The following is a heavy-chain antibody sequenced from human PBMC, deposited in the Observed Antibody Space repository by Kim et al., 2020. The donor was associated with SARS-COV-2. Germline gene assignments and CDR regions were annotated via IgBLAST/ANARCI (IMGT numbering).Heavy chain of an antibody. D-gene: IGHD3-3*01. CDR2: INHSGST. V-gene: IGHV4-34*01. CDR1: GGSFSGYY. Sequence: SETLSLTCAVYGGSFSGYYWSWIRQPPGKGLEWIGEINHSGSTNYNPSLKSRVTISVDTSKNQFSLKLSSVTAADTAVYYCARGRGDFWSGYNYYYGM. CDR3: ARGRGDFWSGYNYYYGM. J-gene: IGHJ6*01.